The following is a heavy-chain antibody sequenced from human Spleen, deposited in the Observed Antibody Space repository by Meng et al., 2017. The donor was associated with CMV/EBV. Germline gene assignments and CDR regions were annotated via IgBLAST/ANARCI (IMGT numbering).Heavy chain of an antibody. J-gene: IGHJ4*02. V-gene: IGHV4-61*01. Sequence: LTCTVSGGSVSSGSYYWSWIRQPPGKGLEWIGYIYYSGSTNYNPSLKSRVTISVDTSKNQFSLKLSPVTAADTAVYYCARVGRSSDYWGQGTLVTVSS. D-gene: IGHD2-15*01. CDR3: ARVGRSSDY. CDR1: GGSVSSGSYY. CDR2: IYYSGST.